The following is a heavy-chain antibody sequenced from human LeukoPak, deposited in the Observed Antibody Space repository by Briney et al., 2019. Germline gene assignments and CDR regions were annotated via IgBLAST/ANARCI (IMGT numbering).Heavy chain of an antibody. Sequence: SETLSLTCTVSGGSVSSYYWSWVRQPPGQGLEWMGYIYYSGSTNYNPSLKSGVTISVDTSKNQFSLKLSSVTAADTAVYYCARVVIDVYYYYYYMDVWGKGTTVTVSS. CDR3: ARVVIDVYYYYYYMDV. CDR1: GGSVSSYY. V-gene: IGHV4-59*02. D-gene: IGHD3-16*02. CDR2: IYYSGST. J-gene: IGHJ6*03.